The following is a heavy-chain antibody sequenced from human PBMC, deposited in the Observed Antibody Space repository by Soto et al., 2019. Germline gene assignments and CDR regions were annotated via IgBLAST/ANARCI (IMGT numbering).Heavy chain of an antibody. D-gene: IGHD2-2*01. J-gene: IGHJ5*02. V-gene: IGHV4-39*01. CDR3: ARLRSVVPAARKGDNWFDP. Sequence: SETLSLTCTVSGGSISSSSYYWGWIRQPPGKGLEWIGSIYYSGSTYYNPSLKSRVTISVDTSKNQFSLKLSSVTAADTAVYYCARLRSVVPAARKGDNWFDPWGQGTLVTVSS. CDR1: GGSISSSSYY. CDR2: IYYSGST.